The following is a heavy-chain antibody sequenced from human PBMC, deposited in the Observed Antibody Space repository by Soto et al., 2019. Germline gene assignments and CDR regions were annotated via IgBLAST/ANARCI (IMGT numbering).Heavy chain of an antibody. D-gene: IGHD6-13*01. CDR1: GGSISSSSYY. CDR2: IYYSGST. V-gene: IGHV4-39*01. CDR3: AGGRSSSWGDAFDI. Sequence: QLQLQESGPGLVKPSETLSLTCTVSGGSISSSSYYWGWIRQPPGKGLEWIGSIYYSGSTYYNPSLTSRVTISVDTSKNQFSLKLSSVTAADTAVYYCAGGRSSSWGDAFDIWGQGTMVTVSS. J-gene: IGHJ3*02.